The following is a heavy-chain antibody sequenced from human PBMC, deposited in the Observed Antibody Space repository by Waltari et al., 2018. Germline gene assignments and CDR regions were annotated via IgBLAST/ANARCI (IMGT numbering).Heavy chain of an antibody. CDR3: ARGGIAAAVAYYYYGMDV. D-gene: IGHD6-13*01. V-gene: IGHV1-8*02. CDR1: GYTFTSYD. J-gene: IGHJ6*02. Sequence: QVQLVQSGAEVKKPGASVKVSCKASGYTFTSYDINWERQATGQGLGWMGWMNPNIGNTGYAQKFQGRVTMTRNTSISTAYMELSSLRSEDTAVYYCARGGIAAAVAYYYYGMDVWGQGTTVTVSS. CDR2: MNPNIGNT.